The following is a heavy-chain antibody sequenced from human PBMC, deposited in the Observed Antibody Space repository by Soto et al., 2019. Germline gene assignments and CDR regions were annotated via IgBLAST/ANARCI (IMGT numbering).Heavy chain of an antibody. CDR3: AEITSGSYGPHYGMVV. V-gene: IGHV3-23*01. Sequence: PGWSLRLSCAASGFTCSNYAMSGVRQATGKGLEWISALPERGSSPYYADSVKGRCTISRDNSKNTLCLQMTSRRAEDTGVYYCAEITSGSYGPHYGMVVGGQGTTVTVSS. CDR2: LPERGSSP. CDR1: GFTCSNYA. J-gene: IGHJ6*02. D-gene: IGHD5-18*01.